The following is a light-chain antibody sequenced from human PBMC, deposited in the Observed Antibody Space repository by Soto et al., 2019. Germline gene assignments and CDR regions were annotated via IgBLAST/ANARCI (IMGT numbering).Light chain of an antibody. J-gene: IGKJ4*01. CDR2: DAS. Sequence: IQMTQSPSTLSASVGDRVTITFRASQSISSWLAWYQQKPGKAPKLLIYDASSLESGVPSRFSGSGSGTEFTLTISSLQPDDFATYYCQQYNSYSPLTFGGGTKVDIK. CDR1: QSISSW. V-gene: IGKV1-5*01. CDR3: QQYNSYSPLT.